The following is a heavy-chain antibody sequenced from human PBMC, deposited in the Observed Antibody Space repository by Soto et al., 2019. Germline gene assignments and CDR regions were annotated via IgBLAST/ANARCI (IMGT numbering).Heavy chain of an antibody. J-gene: IGHJ4*02. CDR1: GGSISSSSYY. CDR2: IYYSGST. CDR3: ARHYYDSSGYYFPFDY. Sequence: PSETLSLTCTVSGGSISSSSYYWGWIRQPPGKGLEWIGSIYYSGSTYYNPSLKSRVTISVDTSKNQFSLKLSSVTAADTAVYYCARHYYDSSGYYFPFDYWGQGTLVTVSS. D-gene: IGHD3-22*01. V-gene: IGHV4-39*01.